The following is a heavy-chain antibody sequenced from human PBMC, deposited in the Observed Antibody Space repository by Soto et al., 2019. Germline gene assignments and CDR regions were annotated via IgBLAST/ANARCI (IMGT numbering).Heavy chain of an antibody. CDR1: GFSLSTSGVG. CDR2: IYWNDDK. J-gene: IGHJ4*02. Sequence: VSGPTLVNPTQTLTLTCTFSGFSLSTSGVGVGWIRQPPGKALEWLAPIYWNDDKRYSPSLKSRLTITKDTSKNRVVLTMTNMAPVDTATYYCVHRGGGQWLVRKDYWGQGTLVTVSS. CDR3: VHRGGGQWLVRKDY. D-gene: IGHD6-19*01. V-gene: IGHV2-5*01.